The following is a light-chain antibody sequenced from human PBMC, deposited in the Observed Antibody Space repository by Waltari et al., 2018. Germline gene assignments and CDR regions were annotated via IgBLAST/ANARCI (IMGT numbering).Light chain of an antibody. J-gene: IGKJ1*01. V-gene: IGKV3-20*01. CDR1: QSVSSSY. CDR2: GAS. Sequence: EIVLTQPPGTLSLSPGERATLSCRASQSVSSSYLAWYQQKPGQAPMLLIYGASSSATGIPDRFSGSGSGTDFTLTISRLEPEDFAVYYCQQYGSTPPTFGQGTKVEIK. CDR3: QQYGSTPPT.